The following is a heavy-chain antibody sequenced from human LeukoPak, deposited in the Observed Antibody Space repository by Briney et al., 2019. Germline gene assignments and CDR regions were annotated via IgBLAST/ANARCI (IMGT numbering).Heavy chain of an antibody. CDR1: GGSFSGYY. CDR3: ARGSIAAAGTWFWPLNDYTFPYFDY. CDR2: INHSGST. D-gene: IGHD6-13*01. J-gene: IGHJ4*02. V-gene: IGHV4-34*01. Sequence: SETLSLTCAVYGGSFSGYYWSWIRQPPGKGLEWIGEINHSGSTNYNPSLKSRVTISVDTSKNQFSLKLSSVTAADTAVYYCARGSIAAAGTWFWPLNDYTFPYFDYWGQGTLVTVSS.